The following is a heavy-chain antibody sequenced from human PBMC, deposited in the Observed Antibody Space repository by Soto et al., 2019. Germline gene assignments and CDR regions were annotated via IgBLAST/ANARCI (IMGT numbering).Heavy chain of an antibody. J-gene: IGHJ4*02. V-gene: IGHV4-59*01. CDR2: IYYSGST. CDR3: AISAIMTKGRVDY. Sequence: SETLSLTCTVSGGSISSYYWSWIRQPPGKGLEWIGYIYYSGSTNYNPSLKSRVTISVDTSKNQFSLKLSSVTAADTAVYYCAISAIMTKGRVDYCGQGSRVSVFS. CDR1: GGSISSYY. D-gene: IGHD3-16*01.